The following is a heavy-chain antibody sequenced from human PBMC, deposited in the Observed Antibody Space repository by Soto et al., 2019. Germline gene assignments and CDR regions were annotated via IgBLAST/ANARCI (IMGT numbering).Heavy chain of an antibody. J-gene: IGHJ3*02. V-gene: IGHV1-46*01. CDR1: GYTFISFY. D-gene: IGHD1-26*01. CDR2: INPSGGSA. Sequence: ASVKVSCKASGYTFISFYLHWVRQAPGQGLEWMGRINPSGGSADYAQKFQGRVTMTRDTATSTVYMDLSSLTSEDTAVYYCAREAGYSGSYLYYAFDIWG. CDR3: AREAGYSGSYLYYAFDI.